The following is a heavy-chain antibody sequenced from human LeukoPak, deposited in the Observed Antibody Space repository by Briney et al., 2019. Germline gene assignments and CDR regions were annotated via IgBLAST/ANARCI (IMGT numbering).Heavy chain of an antibody. D-gene: IGHD2/OR15-2a*01. CDR2: ISSSSSYI. Sequence: GGSLRLSCAASGFTFSSYTMNWVRQAPGKGLEWVSCISSSSSYIYYADSVKGRFTISRDNAKNSLYLQMNSLRPEDTALYYCAKGGIHRGYYFYYMDVWGKGTTVTISS. J-gene: IGHJ6*03. CDR1: GFTFSSYT. V-gene: IGHV3-21*04. CDR3: AKGGIHRGYYFYYMDV.